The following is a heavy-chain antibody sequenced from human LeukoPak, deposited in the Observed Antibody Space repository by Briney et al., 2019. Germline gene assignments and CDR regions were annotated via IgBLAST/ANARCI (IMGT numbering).Heavy chain of an antibody. Sequence: SVKVSCKTSGGTFSSYALSWVRQAPGQGLEWMGGIIPIFNTTNYAQKFQARVTITADESTNTAYMELSSLRSEDTAVYYCATEYCTTSCCYPPFGYWGQGTLVTVSS. J-gene: IGHJ4*02. D-gene: IGHD2-2*01. V-gene: IGHV1-69*13. CDR3: ATEYCTTSCCYPPFGY. CDR1: GGTFSSYA. CDR2: IIPIFNTT.